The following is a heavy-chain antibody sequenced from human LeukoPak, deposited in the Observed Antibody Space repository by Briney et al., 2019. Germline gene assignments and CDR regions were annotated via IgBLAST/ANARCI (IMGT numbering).Heavy chain of an antibody. Sequence: GASVKVSCKASGYTFTGYYMHWVRQAPGQGLEWMGWINPNSGGTNYAQKFQGRVTITADESTSTAYMELSSLRSEDTAVYYCARGDYGDYVHESWFDPWGQGTLVTVSS. J-gene: IGHJ5*02. V-gene: IGHV1-2*02. D-gene: IGHD4-17*01. CDR2: INPNSGGT. CDR1: GYTFTGYY. CDR3: ARGDYGDYVHESWFDP.